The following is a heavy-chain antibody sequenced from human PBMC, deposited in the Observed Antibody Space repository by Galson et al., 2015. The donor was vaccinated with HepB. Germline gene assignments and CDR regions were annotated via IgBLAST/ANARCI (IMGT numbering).Heavy chain of an antibody. CDR3: ARDIVVVPAAIGRNWFDP. CDR1: GGTFSSYA. D-gene: IGHD2-2*01. CDR2: IIPIFGTA. V-gene: IGHV1-69*13. J-gene: IGHJ5*02. Sequence: SVKVSCKASGGTFSSYAISWVRQAPGQGLEWMGGIIPIFGTANYAQKFQGRVTITADESTSTAYMELSSLRSEDTAVYYCARDIVVVPAAIGRNWFDPWGQGTLVTVSS.